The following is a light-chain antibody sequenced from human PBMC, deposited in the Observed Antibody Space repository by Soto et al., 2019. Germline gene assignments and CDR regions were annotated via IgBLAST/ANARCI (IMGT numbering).Light chain of an antibody. Sequence: DIHMTQSPSTLSASVGDRVTITCRASQSISTWLAWYQQKPGKAPKLLIYDASSLESGVPSRFSGSGSGTEFTLTISSLQPDDFATYYCQQYNSYSGTFGQGTRLEI. CDR2: DAS. J-gene: IGKJ5*01. CDR1: QSISTW. CDR3: QQYNSYSGT. V-gene: IGKV1-5*01.